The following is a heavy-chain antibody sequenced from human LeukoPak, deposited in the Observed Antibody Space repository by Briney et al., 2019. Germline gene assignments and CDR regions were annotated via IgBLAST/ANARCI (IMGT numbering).Heavy chain of an antibody. CDR1: GGSFSGYY. V-gene: IGHV4-34*01. CDR3: ARIPRYSYGPRADFDY. D-gene: IGHD5-18*01. Sequence: SETLSLTCAVYGGSFSGYYWSWIRQPPGKGLEWIGEINHSGSTNYNPSLKSRVTISVDTSKNQFSLKLSSVTAADTAVYYCARIPRYSYGPRADFDYWGQGTLVTVSS. CDR2: INHSGST. J-gene: IGHJ4*02.